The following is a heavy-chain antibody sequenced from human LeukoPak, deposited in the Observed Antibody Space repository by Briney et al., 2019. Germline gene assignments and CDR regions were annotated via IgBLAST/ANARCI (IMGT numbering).Heavy chain of an antibody. J-gene: IGHJ6*02. CDR3: ARAGSTSSGYYWYYGMDV. Sequence: SVKVSCKASGYTFTSYGISWVRQAPGQGLEWMGWISAYNGNTNYAQKLQGRVTMTTDTSTSTAYMELRSLRSDDTAVYYCARAGSTSSGYYWYYGMDVWGQGTTVTVSS. V-gene: IGHV1-18*01. CDR1: GYTFTSYG. D-gene: IGHD3-22*01. CDR2: ISAYNGNT.